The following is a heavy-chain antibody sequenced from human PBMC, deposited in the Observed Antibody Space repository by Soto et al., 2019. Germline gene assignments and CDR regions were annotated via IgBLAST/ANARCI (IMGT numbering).Heavy chain of an antibody. CDR1: GGSISSGGYY. CDR3: ARWDMVRGVIPDY. V-gene: IGHV4-31*03. J-gene: IGHJ4*02. Sequence: QVQLQESGPGLVKPSQTLSLTCTVSGGSISSGGYYWSWIRQHPGKGLEWIGYIYYSGGTYYNPSLKSRVTISVDTSKNQFSLKLSSVTAADTAVYYCARWDMVRGVIPDYWGQGTLVTVSS. CDR2: IYYSGGT. D-gene: IGHD3-10*01.